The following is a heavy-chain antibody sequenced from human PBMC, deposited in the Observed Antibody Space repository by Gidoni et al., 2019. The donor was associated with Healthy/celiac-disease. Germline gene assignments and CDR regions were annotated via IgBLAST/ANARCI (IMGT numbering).Heavy chain of an antibody. CDR2: IRWNSGSI. V-gene: IGHV3-9*01. CDR1: GFTFADYA. CDR3: AKGQTVDIAAAARDAFDI. J-gene: IGHJ3*02. Sequence: EVQLVESGGGLVQPARSLRLSCAASGFTFADYAMHWVRHAPGKGLGWVSGIRWNSGSIGYADSVKGRFTISRDNAKNSLYLQMNSLRAEDTALYYCAKGQTVDIAAAARDAFDIWGQGTMVTVSS. D-gene: IGHD6-13*01.